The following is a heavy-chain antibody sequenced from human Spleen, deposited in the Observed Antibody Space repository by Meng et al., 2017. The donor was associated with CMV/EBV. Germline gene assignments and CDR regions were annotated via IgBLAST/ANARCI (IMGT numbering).Heavy chain of an antibody. J-gene: IGHJ6*02. V-gene: IGHV3-9*01. D-gene: IGHD2-2*01. CDR1: GFSFDDYA. Sequence: SLKISCAASGFSFDDYAMHWVRQAPGKGLEWVSGISWNSGSIGYGDSVKGRFTISRDNAENSMYLQMNSLRAEDTAVYYCARDQGSSTTIFYYYAMDVWGQGTTVTVSS. CDR2: ISWNSGSI. CDR3: ARDQGSSTTIFYYYAMDV.